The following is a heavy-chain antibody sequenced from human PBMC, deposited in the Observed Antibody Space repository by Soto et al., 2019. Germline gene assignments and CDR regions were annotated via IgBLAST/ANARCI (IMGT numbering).Heavy chain of an antibody. CDR3: ARTRLRFLEWLLFRPGWFDP. Sequence: GASVKVSCKASGGTFSSYAISWVRQAPGQGLEWMGGIIPIFGTVNYAQKFQGRVTITADESTSTAYMELSSLRSEDTAVYYCARTRLRFLEWLLFRPGWFDPWGQGTLVTVSS. CDR2: IIPIFGTV. J-gene: IGHJ5*02. D-gene: IGHD3-3*01. V-gene: IGHV1-69*13. CDR1: GGTFSSYA.